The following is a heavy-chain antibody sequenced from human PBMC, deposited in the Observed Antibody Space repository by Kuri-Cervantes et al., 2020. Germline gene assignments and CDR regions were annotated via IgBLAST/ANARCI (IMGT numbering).Heavy chain of an antibody. D-gene: IGHD2-15*01. V-gene: IGHV3-66*01. CDR3: AREPVIGYCSGGSCYGGMDV. CDR2: IYSGGST. J-gene: IGHJ6*02. Sequence: GESLKISCAASGFTFSDYYMSWVRQAPGKGLEWVSVIYSGGSTYYADSVKGRFTISRDNSKNTLYLQMNSLRAEDTAVYYCAREPVIGYCSGGSCYGGMDVWGQGTTVTVSS. CDR1: GFTFSDYY.